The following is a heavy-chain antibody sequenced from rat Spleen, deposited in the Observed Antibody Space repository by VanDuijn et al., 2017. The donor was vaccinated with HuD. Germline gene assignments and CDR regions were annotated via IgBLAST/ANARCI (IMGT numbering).Heavy chain of an antibody. CDR3: ATQHYYDGTYGVMAA. J-gene: IGHJ4*01. D-gene: IGHD1-12*02. V-gene: IGHV2S61*01. CDR2: IWGNGNT. CDR1: GFSLISYA. Sequence: QVQLKESGPDLVQPSQTLSLTCTVSGFSLISYAVNWVRQPPGKGLEWMGGIWGNGNTSYKSALKSRLGITRDTSKSQVFLRMNNLQNEDTAMYFCATQHYYDGTYGVMAAWGQGASVTVSS.